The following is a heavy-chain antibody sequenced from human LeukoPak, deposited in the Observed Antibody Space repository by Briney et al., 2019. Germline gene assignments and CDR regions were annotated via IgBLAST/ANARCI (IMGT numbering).Heavy chain of an antibody. V-gene: IGHV1-46*01. CDR2: INPSGGST. Sequence: ASVKVSCTASGYTFTSYYIHWVRQAPGQGLEWMGVINPSGGSTTYAQKFQGRVTMTRDTSTSTIYMELSGLRSEDTAVFYCARDREDNWRYFDHWGQGTLVTVSS. CDR3: ARDREDNWRYFDH. CDR1: GYTFTSYY. J-gene: IGHJ4*02. D-gene: IGHD1-20*01.